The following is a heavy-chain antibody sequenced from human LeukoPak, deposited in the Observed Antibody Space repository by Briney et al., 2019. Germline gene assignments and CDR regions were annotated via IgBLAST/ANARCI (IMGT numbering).Heavy chain of an antibody. CDR1: GFTFSDYY. CDR3: ARDVVVVIRNYLDYYGMDV. D-gene: IGHD3-22*01. Sequence: PGGSLRLSCAASGFTFSDYYMSWIRQAPGKGLEWVSYISSGSSYTNYADSVKGRFTISRDNAKNSLYLQMNSLRAEDTAVYYFARDVVVVIRNYLDYYGMDVWGQGTTVTVSS. CDR2: ISSGSSYT. V-gene: IGHV3-11*05. J-gene: IGHJ6*02.